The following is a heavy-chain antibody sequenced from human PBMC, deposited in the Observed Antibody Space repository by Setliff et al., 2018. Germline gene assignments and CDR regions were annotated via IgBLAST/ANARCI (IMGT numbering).Heavy chain of an antibody. CDR3: ALEYSNSSPTVYYYMDV. J-gene: IGHJ6*03. Sequence: GASVKVSCKASGGTFSSYAISWVRQAPGQGLEWMGRIIPIFGTANYAQKFQGRVTITADKSTSTAYMELSRLTSEDTAVYYCALEYSNSSPTVYYYMDVWGKGTTVTVS. CDR1: GGTFSSYA. CDR2: IIPIFGTA. D-gene: IGHD6-6*01. V-gene: IGHV1-69*06.